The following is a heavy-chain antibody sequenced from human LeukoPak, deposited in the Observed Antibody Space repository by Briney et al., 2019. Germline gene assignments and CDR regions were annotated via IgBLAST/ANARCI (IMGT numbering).Heavy chain of an antibody. CDR3: ARGADSGYSSDN. Sequence: GGSLRLSCAASGFTFSNYWMHWVRQAPGKGLVWVSRINSDGRSTNYADSVKGRFTISRDNAKNTLYLQMNSLRAEDTAVYYCARGADSGYSSDNWGQGALVSVSS. V-gene: IGHV3-74*01. CDR2: INSDGRST. CDR1: GFTFSNYW. J-gene: IGHJ4*02. D-gene: IGHD3-9*01.